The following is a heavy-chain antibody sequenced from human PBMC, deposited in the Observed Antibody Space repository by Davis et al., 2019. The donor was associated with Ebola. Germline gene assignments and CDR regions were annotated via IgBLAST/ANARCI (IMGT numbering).Heavy chain of an antibody. V-gene: IGHV1-69*04. J-gene: IGHJ6*02. CDR3: ARAQLRYFDWLFDAGMDV. Sequence: AASVKVSCKASGYTFTSYGISWVRQAPGQGLEWMGRIIPLLGIPNYAQKFQGRVTITADKSTSTAYMELSSLRSEDTAVYYCARAQLRYFDWLFDAGMDVWGQGTTVTVSS. CDR1: GYTFTSYG. CDR2: IIPLLGIP. D-gene: IGHD3-9*01.